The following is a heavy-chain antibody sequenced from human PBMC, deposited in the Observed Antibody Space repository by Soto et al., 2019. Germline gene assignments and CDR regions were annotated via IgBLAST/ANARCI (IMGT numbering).Heavy chain of an antibody. CDR1: GGTFSTYA. Sequence: QVHLVQSGAEVKKPGSSVKVSCKASGGTFSTYAINWVRQAPGQGLEWMGGIIPIPGTPSYAQKFQGRVTITADESTGTAYMELSSLRSEDRAVYYWATGRGYSYARRLLSGFDVWGQGTTVTVSS. V-gene: IGHV1-69*01. CDR3: ATGRGYSYARRLLSGFDV. D-gene: IGHD5-18*01. CDR2: IIPIPGTP. J-gene: IGHJ6*02.